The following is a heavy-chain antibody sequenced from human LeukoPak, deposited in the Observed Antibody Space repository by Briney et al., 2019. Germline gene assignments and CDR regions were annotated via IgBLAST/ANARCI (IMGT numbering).Heavy chain of an antibody. CDR2: IRSDSSNQ. J-gene: IGHJ4*02. D-gene: IGHD6-19*01. V-gene: IGHV3-30*02. CDR3: AKVPLSSSGWDREYYFDY. CDR1: GFTFSSYG. Sequence: GRSLRLSCAASGFTFSSYGMHWVRQAPGKGLEWVAFIRSDSSNQYYADSVKGRFTISRDNSKNTLYLQMNSLRAEDTAVYYCAKVPLSSSGWDREYYFDYWGQGTLVTVSS.